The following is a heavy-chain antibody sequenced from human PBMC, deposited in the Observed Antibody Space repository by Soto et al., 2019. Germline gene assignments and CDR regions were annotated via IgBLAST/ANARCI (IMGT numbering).Heavy chain of an antibody. D-gene: IGHD2-2*01. CDR1: GFTFSSYS. J-gene: IGHJ6*03. V-gene: IGHV3-48*01. CDR2: ISSSSSTI. CDR3: AVPIYMDV. Sequence: PGGSLRLSCAASGFTFSSYSMNWVRQAPGKGLEWVSYISSSSSTIYYADSVKGRFTVSRDSAKNSLFLQMNSLRAEDTAIYYCAVPIYMDVWGKGTTVTVSS.